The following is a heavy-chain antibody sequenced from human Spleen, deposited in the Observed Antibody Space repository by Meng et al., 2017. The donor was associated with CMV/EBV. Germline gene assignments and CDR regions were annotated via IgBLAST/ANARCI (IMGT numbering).Heavy chain of an antibody. D-gene: IGHD6-13*01. CDR1: GGSISSYY. CDR2: IYYSGST. CDR3: AKGIAAAGADY. V-gene: IGHV4-59*01. J-gene: IGHJ4*02. Sequence: LTGTVSGGSISSYYWSWIRQPPGKGLEWIGYIYYSGSTNYNPSLKSRVTISVDTSKNQFSLKLSSVTAADTAVYYCAKGIAAAGADYWGQGTLVTVSS.